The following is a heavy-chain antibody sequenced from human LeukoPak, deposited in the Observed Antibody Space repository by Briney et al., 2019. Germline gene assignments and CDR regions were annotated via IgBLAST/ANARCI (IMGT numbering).Heavy chain of an antibody. CDR3: ARVRGTAAGFDY. D-gene: IGHD6-13*01. CDR2: IWYDGSNK. V-gene: IGHV3-33*08. J-gene: IGHJ4*02. CDR1: GFTFSSYG. Sequence: GGSLRISCAASGFTFSSYGMHWVRQAPGNGLEWVAVIWYDGSNKYCADSVKGRFTISRDNSKNTLYLQMNSLRAEDTAVYYCARVRGTAAGFDYWGQGTLVTVSS.